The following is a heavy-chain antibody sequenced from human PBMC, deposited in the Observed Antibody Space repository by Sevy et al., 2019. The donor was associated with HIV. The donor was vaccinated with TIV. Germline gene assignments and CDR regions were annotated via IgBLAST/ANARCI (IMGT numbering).Heavy chain of an antibody. CDR3: ARRVYDSSGYPQYYFDY. D-gene: IGHD3-22*01. CDR2: IYPGDSDI. V-gene: IGHV5-51*01. J-gene: IGHJ4*02. Sequence: GESLKISCKGSGYRFTSYWIAWVRQMPGKGLEWMGIIYPGDSDIRYSPSLQGQVTISVVKSISTVYLQWSSLEASDTAMYFCARRVYDSSGYPQYYFDYWGQGTLVTVSS. CDR1: GYRFTSYW.